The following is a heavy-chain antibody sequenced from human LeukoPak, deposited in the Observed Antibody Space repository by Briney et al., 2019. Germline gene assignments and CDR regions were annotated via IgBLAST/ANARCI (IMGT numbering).Heavy chain of an antibody. J-gene: IGHJ4*02. CDR1: GYTFTNNY. CDR2: IYPSGSST. V-gene: IGHV1-46*01. D-gene: IGHD5-18*01. CDR3: ARMDMDTAMVTNYLDH. Sequence: ASVKVSCKASGYTFTNNYMHWVRQAPGQGLEWMGVIYPSGSSTNYAQKFQGRVTMTKDTSASTVYIELSSLRSEDTAVYYCARMDMDTAMVTNYLDHWGQGTLVTVSS.